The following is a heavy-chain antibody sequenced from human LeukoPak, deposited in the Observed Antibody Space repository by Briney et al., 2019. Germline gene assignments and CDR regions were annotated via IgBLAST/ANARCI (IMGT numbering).Heavy chain of an antibody. CDR1: GASMNSYY. J-gene: IGHJ3*02. CDR3: ARGIPASDAFDI. CDR2: IYYTGTT. D-gene: IGHD2-2*01. Sequence: KSSETLSLTCSVSGASMNSYYWTWIRQPPGKGLQWIGCIYYTGTTNYSPSLKSRVTISVDTSKNQFSLRLSSVTAADTAMYYCARGIPASDAFDIWGQGTMVTVSS. V-gene: IGHV4-59*01.